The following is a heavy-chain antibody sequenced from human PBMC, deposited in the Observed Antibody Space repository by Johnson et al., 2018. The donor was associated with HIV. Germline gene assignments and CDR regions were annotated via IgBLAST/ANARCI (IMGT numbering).Heavy chain of an antibody. V-gene: IGHV3-7*05. CDR1: GFTFSSYW. CDR2: IKQDGSEK. D-gene: IGHD6-6*01. J-gene: IGHJ3*02. Sequence: VQLVESWGGVVRPGRSLRLSCAASGFTFSSYWMSWVRQAPGKGLEWVANIKQDGSEKYYADSVKGRFAISRDNSKNTLYLQMNSLRAEDTALYYCAAPYSSSSLNAFDIWGQGTMVTVSS. CDR3: AAPYSSSSLNAFDI.